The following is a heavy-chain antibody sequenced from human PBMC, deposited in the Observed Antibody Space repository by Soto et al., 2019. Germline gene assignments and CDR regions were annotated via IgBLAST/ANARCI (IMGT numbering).Heavy chain of an antibody. J-gene: IGHJ4*02. CDR2: ISAGGGRT. D-gene: IGHD3-22*01. Sequence: PGGSLRLSCAASGFTFSSYAMGWVHQAPGKGLELVSTISAGGGRTYYADSVKGRFTISRDNSKNTLYLQMNSLRAEDTAVYYCTKGYYYDTCGYFDSWGQGTLATVSS. V-gene: IGHV3-23*01. CDR1: GFTFSSYA. CDR3: TKGYYYDTCGYFDS.